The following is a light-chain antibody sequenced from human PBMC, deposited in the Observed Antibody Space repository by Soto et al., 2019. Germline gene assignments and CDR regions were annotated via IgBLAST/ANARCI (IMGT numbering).Light chain of an antibody. CDR3: QHYNSLYT. V-gene: IGKV1-5*03. J-gene: IGKJ2*01. CDR2: NAS. CDR1: QSISSW. Sequence: DIQMTQSPSTLSASVGDRVTITCRASQSISSWSAWSQQKPGKAPKLLIYNASSLESGVPSRFSGSGSGTEFTLTISSLQPDDFATYYCQHYNSLYTFGQGTKLEIK.